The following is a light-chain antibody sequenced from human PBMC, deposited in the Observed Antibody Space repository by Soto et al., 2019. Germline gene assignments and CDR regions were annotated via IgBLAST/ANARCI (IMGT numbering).Light chain of an antibody. CDR2: GAS. CDR1: QSIGSSY. V-gene: IGKV3D-7*01. CDR3: QQYNNWPWT. J-gene: IGKJ1*01. Sequence: IVMTQSPATLSLSPGERATLSCRASQSIGSSYLSWYQQKPGQAPRLLIYGASTRATGIPARFSGSGSGTEFTLTISSLQSEDFAVYYCQQYNNWPWTFGQGTKVDIK.